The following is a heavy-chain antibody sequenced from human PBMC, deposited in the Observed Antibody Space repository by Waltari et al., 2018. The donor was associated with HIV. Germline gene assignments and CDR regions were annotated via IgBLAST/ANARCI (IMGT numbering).Heavy chain of an antibody. J-gene: IGHJ5*02. CDR2: MASDGTEK. Sequence: QVQLVESGGGVVQPGRSLRLSCAASGFNFHIFAMHWVRQAPGKGLERVALMASDGTEKYADSVRDRFSMSRDSSKNTLYLQMNSLRPEDTAMYYCARGDTVYYYDRPYDRWGQGTLVTVSS. CDR3: ARGDTVYYYDRPYDR. D-gene: IGHD3-22*01. V-gene: IGHV3-30*03. CDR1: GFNFHIFA.